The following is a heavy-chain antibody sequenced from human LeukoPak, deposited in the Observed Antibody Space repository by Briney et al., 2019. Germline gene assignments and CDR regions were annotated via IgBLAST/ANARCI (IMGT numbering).Heavy chain of an antibody. CDR3: ARTHRGSRFRINYFDY. D-gene: IGHD3-3*01. V-gene: IGHV4-34*01. CDR1: GGSFSGYY. CDR2: INHSGST. Sequence: SETLSLTCAVYGGSFSGYYWSWIRQPPGKGLEWIGEINHSGSTNYNPSLKSRVTISVDTSKNQFSLKLSSVTAADTAVYYCARTHRGSRFRINYFDYWGQGTLVTVSS. J-gene: IGHJ4*02.